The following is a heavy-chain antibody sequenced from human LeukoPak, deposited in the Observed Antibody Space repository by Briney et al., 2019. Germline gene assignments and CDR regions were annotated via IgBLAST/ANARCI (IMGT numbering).Heavy chain of an antibody. V-gene: IGHV4-59*02. CDR2: ISYSGST. D-gene: IGHD4/OR15-4a*01. J-gene: IGHJ4*02. CDR1: GGSVSPYY. Sequence: KPSATLSLTCTVSGGSVSPYYSNWIRQPPGKGLEWIGYISYSGSTSFNPSLKSRVTISVDTSTTKFSLALSSVTAADTAVYYCARAGSYRLTMTLWGQGTLVTVSS. CDR3: ARAGSYRLTMTL.